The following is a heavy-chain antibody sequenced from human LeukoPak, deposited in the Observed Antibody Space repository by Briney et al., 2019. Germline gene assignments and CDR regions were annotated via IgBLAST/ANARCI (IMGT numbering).Heavy chain of an antibody. V-gene: IGHV3-53*01. D-gene: IGHD4-17*01. CDR2: IYSGGST. Sequence: GGSLRLSCAASGFTFRRYGMSWVRQAPGKGLEWVSVIYSGGSTYYADSVKGRFTISRDNSKNTLYLQMNSLTADDTAVYFCACLRGPSDYWGQGTLVTVSS. CDR1: GFTFRRYG. CDR3: ACLRGPSDY. J-gene: IGHJ4*02.